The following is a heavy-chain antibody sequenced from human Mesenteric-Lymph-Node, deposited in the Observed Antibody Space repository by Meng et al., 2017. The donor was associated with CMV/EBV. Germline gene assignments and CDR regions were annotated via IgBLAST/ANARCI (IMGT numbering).Heavy chain of an antibody. Sequence: ASVKVSCKPSGYTFTGYYMHWVRQAPGQGLEWMGWINPNTGGTKYAQKFQGRVTMTRDTSITTAYMELSRLGSDDTAVYYCARYNDRYSSGWYEGDYYYGMDVWGQGTTVTVSS. CDR1: GYTFTGYY. V-gene: IGHV1-2*02. CDR3: ARYNDRYSSGWYEGDYYYGMDV. D-gene: IGHD6-19*01. J-gene: IGHJ6*02. CDR2: INPNTGGT.